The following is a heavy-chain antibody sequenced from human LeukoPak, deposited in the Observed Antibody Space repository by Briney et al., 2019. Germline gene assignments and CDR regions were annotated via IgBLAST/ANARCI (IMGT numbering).Heavy chain of an antibody. V-gene: IGHV1-8*01. CDR1: GYTFTSYD. J-gene: IGHJ5*02. CDR3: ARTYYDFWSGPGAPFDP. Sequence: ASVKVSCKASGYTFTSYDINWVRQATGQGLEWMGWMNPNSGNTGYAQKFQGRVTMTRNTSISTAYMELSSLRSEDTVVYYCARTYYDFWSGPGAPFDPWGQGTLVTVSS. D-gene: IGHD3-3*01. CDR2: MNPNSGNT.